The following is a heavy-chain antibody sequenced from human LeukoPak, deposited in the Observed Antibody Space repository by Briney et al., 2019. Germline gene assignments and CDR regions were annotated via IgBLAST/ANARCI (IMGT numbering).Heavy chain of an antibody. Sequence: SQTLSLTCTVSGGSISSGSYYWSWIRQPAGKGLEWIGRIYTSGSTNYNPSLKRRVTISVDTSKNQFSLKLSSVTAADTAVYYCARASHYYDSSGYYVDAFDIWGQGTMVTVSS. CDR2: IYTSGST. CDR1: GGSISSGSYY. V-gene: IGHV4-61*02. J-gene: IGHJ3*02. D-gene: IGHD3-22*01. CDR3: ARASHYYDSSGYYVDAFDI.